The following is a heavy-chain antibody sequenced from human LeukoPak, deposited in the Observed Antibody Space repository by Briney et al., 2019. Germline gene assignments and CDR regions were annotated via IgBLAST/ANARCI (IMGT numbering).Heavy chain of an antibody. CDR2: ISGYNGKK. J-gene: IGHJ4*02. D-gene: IGHD3-10*01. V-gene: IGHV1-18*01. Sequence: GASVKVSCKASGYTFSSYGISWVRQAPGQGLEWMGWISGYNGKKNYAQKFQGRVSLTTETSTNTADMELRSLRPDDTAVYYCARGGFIMVRGNLDSWGQGTQVTVSS. CDR1: GYTFSSYG. CDR3: ARGGFIMVRGNLDS.